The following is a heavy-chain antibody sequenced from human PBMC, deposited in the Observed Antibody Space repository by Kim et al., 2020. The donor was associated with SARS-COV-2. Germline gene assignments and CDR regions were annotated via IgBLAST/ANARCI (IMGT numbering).Heavy chain of an antibody. D-gene: IGHD7-27*01. Sequence: YYSPSLKTRLTISKDTSKNQVVLTMTNMYPVDTATYYCARGRRKFWGFDYWGQGTLVTVSS. J-gene: IGHJ4*02. V-gene: IGHV2-70*01. CDR3: ARGRRKFWGFDY.